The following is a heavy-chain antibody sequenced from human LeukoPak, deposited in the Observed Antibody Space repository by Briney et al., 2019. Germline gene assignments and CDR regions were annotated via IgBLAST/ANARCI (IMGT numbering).Heavy chain of an antibody. J-gene: IGHJ4*02. Sequence: GGSLRLSCAASGFTFSSYSMNWVRQAPGKGLEWVSVISSSGTIHYADSVKGRFTISRDNAKNSLYLQMNSLRDEDTAVYYCAKAKYSSGWYFDDWGQGTLVTVSS. CDR2: ISSSGTI. CDR3: AKAKYSSGWYFDD. D-gene: IGHD6-19*01. CDR1: GFTFSSYS. V-gene: IGHV3-48*02.